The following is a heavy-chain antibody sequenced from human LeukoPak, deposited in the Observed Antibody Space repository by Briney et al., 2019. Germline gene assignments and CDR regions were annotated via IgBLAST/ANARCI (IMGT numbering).Heavy chain of an antibody. CDR1: GGSFSGFY. V-gene: IGHV4-34*01. CDR3: ARVSVRQWLPSR. D-gene: IGHD6-19*01. J-gene: IGHJ4*02. CDR2: INHSGST. Sequence: SETLSLTCAVYGGSFSGFYWSWIRQPPGKGLEWIGEINHSGSTNYNPSLKSRVTISVDTSKNQFSLKLSSVTAAETAVYYCARVSVRQWLPSRWGQGTLVTVSS.